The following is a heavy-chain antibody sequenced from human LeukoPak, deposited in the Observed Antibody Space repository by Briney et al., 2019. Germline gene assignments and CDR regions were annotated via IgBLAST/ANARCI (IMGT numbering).Heavy chain of an antibody. V-gene: IGHV4-59*01. CDR1: GGSISSYY. J-gene: IGHJ5*02. D-gene: IGHD6-19*01. CDR2: IYYSGST. CDR3: ARSDPVAGTDNWFDP. Sequence: SETLSLTYTVSGGSISSYYWSWLRQPPGKGLEWIGYIYYSGSTNYNPSLKSRVTISVDTSKNQFSLKLSSVTAADTAVYYCARSDPVAGTDNWFDPWGQGTLVTVSS.